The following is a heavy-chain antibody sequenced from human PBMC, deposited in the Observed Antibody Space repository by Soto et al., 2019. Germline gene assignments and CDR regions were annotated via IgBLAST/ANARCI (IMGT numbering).Heavy chain of an antibody. CDR1: GYTFTSYG. J-gene: IGHJ4*02. CDR2: ISAYNGNT. CDR3: ARDPPDLRYFDWLSRGYLDY. Sequence: ASVKVSCKASGYTFTSYGISWVRQAPGQGLEWMGWISAYNGNTNYAQKLQGRVTMTTDTSTSTAYMELRSLRSDDTAVYYCARDPPDLRYFDWLSRGYLDYWGQGTLVTVSS. D-gene: IGHD3-9*01. V-gene: IGHV1-18*01.